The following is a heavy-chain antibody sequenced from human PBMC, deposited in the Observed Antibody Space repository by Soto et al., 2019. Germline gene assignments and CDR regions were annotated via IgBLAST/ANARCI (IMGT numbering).Heavy chain of an antibody. CDR1: GGTFSSYA. CDR3: ARDLDYYDSSVYYYGMDV. J-gene: IGHJ6*02. D-gene: IGHD3-22*01. Sequence: RASVKVSCKASGGTFSSYAISWVRQAPGQGLEWMGGIIPIFGTANYAQKFQGRVTITADGSTSTAYMELSSLRSEDTAVYYCARDLDYYDSSVYYYGMDVWGQGTTVTVSS. V-gene: IGHV1-69*13. CDR2: IIPIFGTA.